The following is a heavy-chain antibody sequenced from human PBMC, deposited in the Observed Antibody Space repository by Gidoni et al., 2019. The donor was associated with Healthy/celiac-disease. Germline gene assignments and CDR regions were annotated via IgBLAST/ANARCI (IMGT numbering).Heavy chain of an antibody. CDR3: ARDRWYCSSTSCYIDAFDI. D-gene: IGHD2-2*02. CDR1: GFTFSSYV. Sequence: QVQLVASGGCVVQPGRSLRLSCAASGFTFSSYVMHWVRQAPGKGWEWVAVIWYDGSNAYYADSGKGRFTISRDNSKNTLYLQMNSLRAEDTAVYYCARDRWYCSSTSCYIDAFDIWGQGTMVTVSS. V-gene: IGHV3-33*01. J-gene: IGHJ3*02. CDR2: IWYDGSNA.